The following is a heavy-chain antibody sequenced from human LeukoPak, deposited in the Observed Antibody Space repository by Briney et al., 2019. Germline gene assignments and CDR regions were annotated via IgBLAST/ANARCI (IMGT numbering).Heavy chain of an antibody. CDR3: ASNILTGYYPDFFDY. CDR2: ISDNGGNT. J-gene: IGHJ4*02. V-gene: IGHV3-23*01. Sequence: GGSLRLSCAASGFTFSSYAMNWVLQAPGKGLEWVSAISDNGGNTYYADSVKGRFTISRDNSKNTLYLQMSSLRAEDTAVYYCASNILTGYYPDFFDYWGQGTLVTVSS. D-gene: IGHD3-9*01. CDR1: GFTFSSYA.